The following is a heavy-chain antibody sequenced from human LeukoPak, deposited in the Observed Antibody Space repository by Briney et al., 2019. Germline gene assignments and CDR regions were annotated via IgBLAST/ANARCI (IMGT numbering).Heavy chain of an antibody. V-gene: IGHV3-9*01. J-gene: IGHJ1*01. Sequence: GRSLRLSCAASGFTFDDSAMHWVRQVPGKGLEWVSGISWNSGIIDYADSAKGRFTISRDNAKNSLYLQMNNLRPDDTAFYYCAKAPPYYSDSSGYFQHWGQGTLVTVSS. CDR3: AKAPPYYSDSSGYFQH. CDR2: ISWNSGII. D-gene: IGHD3-22*01. CDR1: GFTFDDSA.